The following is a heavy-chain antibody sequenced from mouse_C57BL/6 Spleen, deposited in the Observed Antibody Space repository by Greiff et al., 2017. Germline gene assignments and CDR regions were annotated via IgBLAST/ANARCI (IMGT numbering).Heavy chain of an antibody. J-gene: IGHJ1*03. CDR2: IHPSDSDT. Sequence: QVQLQQPGAELVKPGASVKVSCTASGYTFTSYWMHWVKQRPGQGLEWIGRIHPSDSDTNYNQKFKGKATLTVDKSSSTAYMQLSSLTSEDSAVYYCEIYLDIDGNYCDWYFEVWGTGTTVTVSS. CDR1: GYTFTSYW. V-gene: IGHV1-74*01. D-gene: IGHD2-1*01. CDR3: EIYLDIDGNYCDWYFEV.